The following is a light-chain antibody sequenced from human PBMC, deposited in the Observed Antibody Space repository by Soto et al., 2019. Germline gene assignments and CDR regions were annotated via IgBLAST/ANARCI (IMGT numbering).Light chain of an antibody. CDR1: QSIISY. CDR2: AAS. CDR3: QQRYSTPYM. Sequence: DIQMTQSPSSLSASVGDRVTITCRASQSIISYLNWYQQKPGKAPKLLIYAASSLQSGVPSRFSGSGSGTDFTLTISSLQPEDFATYYCQQRYSTPYMFGQGTKLEIK. V-gene: IGKV1-39*01. J-gene: IGKJ2*01.